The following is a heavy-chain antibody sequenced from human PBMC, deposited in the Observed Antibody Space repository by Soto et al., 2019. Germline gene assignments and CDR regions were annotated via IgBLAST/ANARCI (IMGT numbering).Heavy chain of an antibody. CDR1: GGSFSGYY. V-gene: IGHV4-34*01. CDR2: INHSGST. Sequence: QVQLQQWGAGLLKPSETLSLTCAVYGGSFSGYYWSWIRQPPGKGLEWIGEINHSGSTNYNPSLKGRVTISVDTSKNQFSLNLNSVTAADTAVYYCARPAIAAVVSAFDYWGQGTLVTVSS. J-gene: IGHJ4*02. D-gene: IGHD6-13*01. CDR3: ARPAIAAVVSAFDY.